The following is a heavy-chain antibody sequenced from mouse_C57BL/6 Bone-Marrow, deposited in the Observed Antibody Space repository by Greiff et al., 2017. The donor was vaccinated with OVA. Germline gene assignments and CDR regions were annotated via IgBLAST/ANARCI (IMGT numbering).Heavy chain of an antibody. CDR3: ARGGYSNYEVYWYFDV. V-gene: IGHV1-47*01. D-gene: IGHD2-5*01. CDR2: FHPYNDDT. Sequence: QVQLQQSGAELVEPGASVKMSCKASGYTFTTYPIEWMKQNHGKSLEWIGNFHPYNDDTKYNEKFKGKATLTVEKSSSTVYLELSRLTSDDSAVYYCARGGYSNYEVYWYFDVWGTGTTVTVSS. CDR1: GYTFTTYP. J-gene: IGHJ1*03.